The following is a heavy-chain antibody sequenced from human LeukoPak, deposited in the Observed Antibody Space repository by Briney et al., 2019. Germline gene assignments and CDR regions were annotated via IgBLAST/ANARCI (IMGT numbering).Heavy chain of an antibody. J-gene: IGHJ5*02. D-gene: IGHD3-3*01. CDR2: IYYSGST. Sequence: SETLSLTCTVSGGSISSYYWGWIRQPPGKGLEWIGSIYYSGSTYYNPSLKSRVTISVDTSKNQFSLKLSSVTAADTAVYYCASLNDFWSGYYRSGFDPWGQGTLVTVSS. CDR3: ASLNDFWSGYYRSGFDP. CDR1: GGSISSYY. V-gene: IGHV4-39*07.